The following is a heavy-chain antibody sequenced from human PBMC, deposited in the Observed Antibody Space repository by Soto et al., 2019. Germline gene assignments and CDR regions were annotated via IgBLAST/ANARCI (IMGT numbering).Heavy chain of an antibody. CDR1: GGSISTDSYN. Sequence: QLQLQESGPGLVKPSETLSLTCSVSGGSISTDSYNWDWIRQSPGKGLEWIGTIYYDGTPSYDPSLKSQVAISVHTSMNHFSLKVKSVTASDTAMYYCAIFFGNALDVWGQGTMVKVSS. CDR2: IYYDGTP. J-gene: IGHJ3*01. CDR3: AIFFGNALDV. V-gene: IGHV4-39*02. D-gene: IGHD3-3*01.